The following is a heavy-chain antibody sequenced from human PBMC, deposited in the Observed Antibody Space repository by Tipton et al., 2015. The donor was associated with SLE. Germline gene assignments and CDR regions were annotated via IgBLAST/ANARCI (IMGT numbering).Heavy chain of an antibody. CDR3: AREYSGYDYRTFDH. CDR2: IHHSGIT. CDR1: GYSIRNGYY. D-gene: IGHD5-12*01. V-gene: IGHV4-38-2*02. Sequence: TLSLTCNVSGYSIRNGYYGGWIRQAPGKGLEWTGTIHHSGITYYNPSLKSRVTISVDTSKNQFSLKLRSVTAADTAVYYCAREYSGYDYRTFDHWGQGTLVTVSS. J-gene: IGHJ4*02.